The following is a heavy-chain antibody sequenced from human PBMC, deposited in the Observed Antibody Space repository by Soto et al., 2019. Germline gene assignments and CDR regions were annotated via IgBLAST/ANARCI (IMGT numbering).Heavy chain of an antibody. D-gene: IGHD3-3*01. CDR1: GYTFTSYG. CDR2: ISAYNRNT. Sequence: QVQLVQSGAEVKKPGASVKVSCKASGYTFTSYGISWVRQAPGRGLEWLGGISAYNRNTNYAQQLQGRVTMTTDTSPTQAYMELRSLRADDTAVYYCAREFFGPDAFDIWGQGTKVTFSS. CDR3: AREFFGPDAFDI. V-gene: IGHV1-18*01. J-gene: IGHJ3*02.